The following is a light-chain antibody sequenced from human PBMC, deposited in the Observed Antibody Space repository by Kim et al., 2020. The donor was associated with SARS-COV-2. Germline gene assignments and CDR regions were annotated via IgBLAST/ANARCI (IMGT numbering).Light chain of an antibody. CDR3: QQFHRSPHT. CDR2: GTS. V-gene: IGKV3-20*01. Sequence: EIVLTQSPGTLSLSLGERATISCRASQSVTSGYLAWYQQKPGQAPRPLIYGTSSRATGIPDRFSGSGSGTDFTLTISRLEPEDFAMYYCQQFHRSPHTFGQGTKLEI. J-gene: IGKJ2*01. CDR1: QSVTSGY.